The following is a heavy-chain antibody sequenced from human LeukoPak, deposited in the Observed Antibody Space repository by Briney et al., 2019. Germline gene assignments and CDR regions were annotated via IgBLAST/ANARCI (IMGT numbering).Heavy chain of an antibody. CDR3: AREGGSGWTFDY. V-gene: IGHV3-48*03. CDR2: ISRSGSTI. D-gene: IGHD6-19*01. Sequence: GGSLRLSCAASGFTFSTYEMNWVRQAPGKGLEWVSYISRSGSTINYADSVKGRFTISRDNAKNSLYLQMNSLRADDTALYYCAREGGSGWTFDYWGQGALVTVSS. CDR1: GFTFSTYE. J-gene: IGHJ4*02.